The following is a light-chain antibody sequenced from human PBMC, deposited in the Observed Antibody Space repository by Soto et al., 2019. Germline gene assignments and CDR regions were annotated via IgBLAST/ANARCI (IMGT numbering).Light chain of an antibody. CDR3: QDYGTSAPWT. V-gene: IGKV3-20*01. CDR1: QNIRGNE. CDR2: RGS. J-gene: IGKJ1*01. Sequence: EVVLTQSPGTLSLCPGERATLSCRASQNIRGNELAWYQQKPGQAPRLLIYRGSSRATGIPDRFSGRGSGTDFTLTISRLEPEDFAVYYCQDYGTSAPWTFGQGTKVEMK.